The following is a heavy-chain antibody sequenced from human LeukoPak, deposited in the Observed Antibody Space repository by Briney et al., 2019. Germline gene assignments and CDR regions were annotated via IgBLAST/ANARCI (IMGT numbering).Heavy chain of an antibody. Sequence: SETQSLTCTVSGGSISSYYWSWIRQPPGKGLEWIGYIYYSGSTNYNPSLKSRVTISVDTSKNQFSLKLSSVTAADTAVYYCARGYYYLPLDYWGQGTLVTVSS. V-gene: IGHV4-59*01. CDR1: GGSISSYY. D-gene: IGHD1-26*01. J-gene: IGHJ4*02. CDR2: IYYSGST. CDR3: ARGYYYLPLDY.